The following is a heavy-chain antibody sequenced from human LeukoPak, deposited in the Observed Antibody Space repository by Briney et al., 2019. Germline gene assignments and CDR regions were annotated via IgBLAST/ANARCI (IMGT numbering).Heavy chain of an antibody. CDR3: ARDRPAAYYDFWSGPFPAVNWFDP. D-gene: IGHD3-3*01. CDR1: GFTFDDYG. CDR2: INWNGGST. Sequence: PGGSLRLSCAASGFTFDDYGMSWVRQAPGKGLEWVSGINWNGGSTGYAGSVKGRFTISRDNAKNSLYLQMNSLRAEDTALYYCARDRPAAYYDFWSGPFPAVNWFDPWGQGTLVTVSS. J-gene: IGHJ5*02. V-gene: IGHV3-20*04.